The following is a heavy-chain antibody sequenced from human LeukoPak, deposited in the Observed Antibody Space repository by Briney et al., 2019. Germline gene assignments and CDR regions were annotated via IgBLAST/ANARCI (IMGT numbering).Heavy chain of an antibody. Sequence: PGGSLRLSCAASGFTFSSYAMHWVRQAPGKGLEWVAVISYDGSNKYYADSVKGRFTISRDNSKNTLYLQMNSLRAEDTAVYYRASAALDTAMDWSQGTLVTVSS. D-gene: IGHD5-18*01. CDR1: GFTFSSYA. V-gene: IGHV3-30-3*01. J-gene: IGHJ4*02. CDR3: ASAALDTAMD. CDR2: ISYDGSNK.